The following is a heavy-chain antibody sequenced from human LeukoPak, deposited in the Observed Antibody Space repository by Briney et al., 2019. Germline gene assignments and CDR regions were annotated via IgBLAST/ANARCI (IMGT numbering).Heavy chain of an antibody. Sequence: SQTLSLTCAISGDSVSSNSAAWNWIRQSPSRGLEWLGRTYYGPKWYNDYAVSVKSRITINPDTSKNQFSLHLNSVTPEDTAVYYCARDAPPSRIAGATSWFDPWGQGTLVTVSS. CDR2: TYYGPKWYN. CDR1: GDSVSSNSAA. D-gene: IGHD1-26*01. J-gene: IGHJ5*02. V-gene: IGHV6-1*01. CDR3: ARDAPPSRIAGATSWFDP.